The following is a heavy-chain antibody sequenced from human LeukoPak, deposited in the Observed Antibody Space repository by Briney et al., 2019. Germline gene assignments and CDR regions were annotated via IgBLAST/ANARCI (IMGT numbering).Heavy chain of an antibody. D-gene: IGHD3-16*01. Sequence: PSETLSLTCTVPGGSIRSSSYYWGWIRQPPGKGLEWLGTIYYNGATQYNPSLKSRVTISIDTSRNQFSLKLSSVTAADTAVYYCAIEGRESSYDSGRKTDYWGQGTLVTVSS. V-gene: IGHV4-39*01. CDR1: GGSIRSSSYY. CDR3: AIEGRESSYDSGRKTDY. J-gene: IGHJ4*02. CDR2: IYYNGAT.